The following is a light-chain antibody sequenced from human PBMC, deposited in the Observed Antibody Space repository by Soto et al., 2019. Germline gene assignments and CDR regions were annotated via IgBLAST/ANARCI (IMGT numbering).Light chain of an antibody. J-gene: IGKJ4*01. CDR2: GAS. V-gene: IGKV3-20*01. CDR1: QTLSSSS. CDR3: HQYGSSPLT. Sequence: EIVLTQSPGTLSLSPGESGTLSCRAGQTLSSSSLAWYQQKPGQAPRLLIYGASNRASGIPDRFSGGGSGTDFTLTISRLEPEDFAVYYCHQYGSSPLTFGGRTKVDLK.